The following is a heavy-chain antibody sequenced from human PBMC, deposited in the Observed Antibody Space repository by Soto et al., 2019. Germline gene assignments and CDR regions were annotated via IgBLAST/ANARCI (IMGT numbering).Heavy chain of an antibody. CDR2: IWHDGKNK. CDR3: ARDPGQDEAMDY. CDR1: GFTFRKFG. V-gene: IGHV3-33*01. Sequence: QVQVVESGGGVVQPGRSLRLSCAASGFTFRKFGMHWVRQAPGKGLEWVAVIWHDGKNKYYADSAKGRFTISRDNSKNTLYLQMDSLRAEDTDVYYCARDPGQDEAMDYWGQGTLVTVSS. J-gene: IGHJ4*02.